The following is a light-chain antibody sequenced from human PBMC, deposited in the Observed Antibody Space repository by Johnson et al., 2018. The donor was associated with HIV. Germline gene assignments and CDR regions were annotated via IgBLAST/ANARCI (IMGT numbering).Light chain of an antibody. Sequence: QSILTQPPSVSAAPGQKVTISCSGSSSNIGNNYVSWYQQLPGTAPKLLIYDNNKRPSGIPDRFSGSKSGTSGTLGITGLQTGDTADYYCGSWDSSLSAYVFGTGTKVTV. CDR2: DNN. CDR3: GSWDSSLSAYV. V-gene: IGLV1-51*01. J-gene: IGLJ1*01. CDR1: SSNIGNNY.